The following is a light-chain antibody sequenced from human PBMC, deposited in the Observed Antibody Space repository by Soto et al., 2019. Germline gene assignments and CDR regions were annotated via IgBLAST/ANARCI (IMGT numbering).Light chain of an antibody. V-gene: IGLV2-14*01. CDR2: DVT. Sequence: QSALTQPASVSGSPGQSITISCTGTSGDVGGYNSVSWYRQDPGKAPKLMIYDVTNRPSGVSNRFSGSKSGNTASLTISGLQAEDEGDYYCSSFTSDITYVFGTGTKVTVL. J-gene: IGLJ1*01. CDR1: SGDVGGYNS. CDR3: SSFTSDITYV.